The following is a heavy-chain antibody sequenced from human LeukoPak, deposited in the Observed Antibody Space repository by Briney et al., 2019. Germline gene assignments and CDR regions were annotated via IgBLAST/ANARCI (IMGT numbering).Heavy chain of an antibody. Sequence: SETLSLTCTVSGGSISNYYWSWIRQPPGKGLEWIGYIHYSGSPNYNPSLKSRVTISVDTSKNQFSLKLSSVTAADTAVYYCARRVRGSYGMDVWGQGTTVTVSS. J-gene: IGHJ6*02. CDR1: GGSISNYY. D-gene: IGHD3-16*01. CDR2: IHYSGSP. CDR3: ARRVRGSYGMDV. V-gene: IGHV4-59*08.